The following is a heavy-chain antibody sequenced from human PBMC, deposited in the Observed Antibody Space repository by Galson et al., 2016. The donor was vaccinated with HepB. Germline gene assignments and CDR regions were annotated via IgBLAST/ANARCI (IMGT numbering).Heavy chain of an antibody. D-gene: IGHD2-15*01. CDR2: VPSDGSKK. Sequence: EWSLRLSCAASDFTFSSFGFHWIRQAPGRGLEWVAVVPSDGSKKYYADSVQGRFTIPRNNSNNTLYPQMNSLRAEDTAVYYCAKSRTRLGYCSGGYCYSDWFDPWGQGTLVTVSS. J-gene: IGHJ5*02. V-gene: IGHV3-30*18. CDR1: DFTFSSFG. CDR3: AKSRTRLGYCSGGYCYSDWFDP.